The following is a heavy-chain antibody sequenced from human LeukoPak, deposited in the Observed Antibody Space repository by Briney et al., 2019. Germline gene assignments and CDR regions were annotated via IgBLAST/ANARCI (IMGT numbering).Heavy chain of an antibody. D-gene: IGHD3-10*01. J-gene: IGHJ4*02. CDR2: INHSRST. Sequence: PSETLSLTCAVYGGSFSGYYWSWIRQPPGKGLEWIGEINHSRSTNYNPSLKSRVTISVDTSKNQFSLKLSSVTAADTAVYYCASGPTGDYWGQGTLVTVSS. CDR3: ASGPTGDY. CDR1: GGSFSGYY. V-gene: IGHV4-34*01.